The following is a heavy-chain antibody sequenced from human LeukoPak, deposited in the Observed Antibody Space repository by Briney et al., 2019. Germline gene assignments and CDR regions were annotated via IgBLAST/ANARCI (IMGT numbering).Heavy chain of an antibody. Sequence: PSETLSLTCTVSGGSISSYYWSWIRHPPGKGLEGIGYIYYSGNTNYNPSLKSRVTISVDTSKNQFSLKLSSVTAADTAVYYCARQWELRGWFDPWGQGTLVTVSS. V-gene: IGHV4-59*08. CDR2: IYYSGNT. J-gene: IGHJ5*02. CDR3: ARQWELRGWFDP. CDR1: GGSISSYY. D-gene: IGHD1-26*01.